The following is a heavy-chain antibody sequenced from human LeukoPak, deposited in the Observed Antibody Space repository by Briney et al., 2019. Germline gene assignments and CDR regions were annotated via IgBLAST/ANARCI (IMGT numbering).Heavy chain of an antibody. D-gene: IGHD3-3*01. V-gene: IGHV3-23*01. CDR3: ARRNYDFWSGYYYYYYMDV. CDR2: ISGSGGST. CDR1: GFTFSNYA. Sequence: GGSLRLSCAASGFTFSNYAMSWVRQAPGKGLEWVSAISGSGGSTYYADSVKGRFTISRGNSKNTLYLQMNSLRAEDTAVYYCARRNYDFWSGYYYYYYMDVWGKGTTVTVSS. J-gene: IGHJ6*03.